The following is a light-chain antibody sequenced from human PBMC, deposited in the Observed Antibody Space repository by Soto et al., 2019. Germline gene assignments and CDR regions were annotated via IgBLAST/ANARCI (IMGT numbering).Light chain of an antibody. Sequence: EIVLTQSPGTLSLSPGQRATLSCRASQSVSTNLAWYQQKPGQAPRLLIYGVSTKASGIPARFSGSGSGTEFTLTISSLQSEDVAVYCCQQYNNWPPTFGQGTKV. CDR3: QQYNNWPPT. J-gene: IGKJ1*01. CDR1: QSVSTN. CDR2: GVS. V-gene: IGKV3-15*01.